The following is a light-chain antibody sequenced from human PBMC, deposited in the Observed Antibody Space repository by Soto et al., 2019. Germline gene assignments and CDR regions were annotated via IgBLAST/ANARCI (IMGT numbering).Light chain of an antibody. J-gene: IGLJ1*01. V-gene: IGLV2-23*02. CDR1: SSDVRSYNL. CDR3: CSYAGSSTYV. CDR2: EVS. Sequence: QSVLTQPASVSGSPVQSITISCTGTSSDVRSYNLVSWYQQHPGKAPKLMIYEVSKRPSGVSNRFSGSKSGNTASLTISGLQAEDEADYYCCSYAGSSTYVFGTGTKVTVL.